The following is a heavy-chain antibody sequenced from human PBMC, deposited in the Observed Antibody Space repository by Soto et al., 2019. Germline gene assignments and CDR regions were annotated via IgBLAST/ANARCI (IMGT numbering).Heavy chain of an antibody. CDR2: ISAYNGNT. CDR3: ARGGRGFWSGHYTVPGLYFDY. J-gene: IGHJ4*02. Sequence: ASVKVSCKASGYTFTSYGISWVRQAPGQGLEWMGWISAYNGNTNYAQKLQGRVTMTTDTSTSTAYMELRSLRSDDTAVYYCARGGRGFWSGHYTVPGLYFDYWGQGTLVTVSS. D-gene: IGHD3-3*01. CDR1: GYTFTSYG. V-gene: IGHV1-18*01.